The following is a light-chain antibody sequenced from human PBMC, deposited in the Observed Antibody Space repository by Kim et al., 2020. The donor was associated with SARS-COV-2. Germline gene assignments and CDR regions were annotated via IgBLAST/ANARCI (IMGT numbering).Light chain of an antibody. CDR2: ATS. Sequence: AIQMTQSPSSLSASVGDRVTITCRASQGIRNDLGWYQQKPGRAPNLLIYATSTLDSGVPSRFSGSGSGTEFTLTISSLQPEDVATYYCLQDDNYPLTFGGGTKVDIK. CDR1: QGIRND. V-gene: IGKV1-6*01. CDR3: LQDDNYPLT. J-gene: IGKJ4*01.